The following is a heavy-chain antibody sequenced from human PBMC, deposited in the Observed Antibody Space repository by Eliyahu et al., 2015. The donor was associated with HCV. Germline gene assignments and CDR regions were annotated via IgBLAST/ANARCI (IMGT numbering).Heavy chain of an antibody. Sequence: QVQLQQWGAGLLKPSXTLSLTCAVYGGSFSGYYWSWIRQPPGKGLEWIGEINHSGSTNYNPSLKSRVTISVDTSKNQFSLKLSSVTAADTAVYYCASLTPILNWYFDLWGRGTLVTVSS. CDR1: GGSFSGYY. CDR3: ASLTPILNWYFDL. D-gene: IGHD1-14*01. J-gene: IGHJ2*01. CDR2: INHSGST. V-gene: IGHV4-34*01.